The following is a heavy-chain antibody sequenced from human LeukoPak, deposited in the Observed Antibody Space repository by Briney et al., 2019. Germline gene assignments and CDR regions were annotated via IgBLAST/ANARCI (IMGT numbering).Heavy chain of an antibody. CDR2: IYYSGST. Sequence: PSETLSLTCTVSGGSISSYYWSWIRQPPGKGLEGSGYIYYSGSTNYNPSLKSRVTISVDTSKNQFSLKLSSVTAADTAVYYCARVIAAAGTNWFDPWGQGTLVTVSS. D-gene: IGHD6-13*01. CDR1: GGSISSYY. J-gene: IGHJ5*02. CDR3: ARVIAAAGTNWFDP. V-gene: IGHV4-59*01.